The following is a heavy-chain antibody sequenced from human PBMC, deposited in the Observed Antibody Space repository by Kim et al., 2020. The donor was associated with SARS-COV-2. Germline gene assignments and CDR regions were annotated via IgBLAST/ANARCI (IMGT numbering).Heavy chain of an antibody. V-gene: IGHV3-30-3*01. CDR1: GFTFSSYA. CDR2: ISYDGSNK. Sequence: GGSLRLSCAASGFTFSSYAMHWVRQAPGKGLEWVAVISYDGSNKYYADSVKGRFTISRDNSKNTLYLQMNSLRAEDTAVYYCAREGDYYDSSGYLVFDAFDIWRQGTMVTVSS. CDR3: AREGDYYDSSGYLVFDAFDI. D-gene: IGHD3-22*01. J-gene: IGHJ3*02.